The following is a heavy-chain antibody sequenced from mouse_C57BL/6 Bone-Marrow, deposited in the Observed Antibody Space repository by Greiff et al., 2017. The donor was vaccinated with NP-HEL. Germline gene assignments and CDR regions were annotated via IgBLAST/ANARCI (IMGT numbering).Heavy chain of an antibody. Sequence: VQLQQSGPELVKPGASVKLSCKASGYTFTSYDINWVKQRPGQGLEWIGWIYPRDGSTKYNEKFKGKATLTVDTSSSTAYMELHSLTSEDSAVYFCARGIYYYGSYYFDYWGQGTTLTVSS. CDR3: ARGIYYYGSYYFDY. D-gene: IGHD1-1*01. J-gene: IGHJ2*01. V-gene: IGHV1-85*01. CDR1: GYTFTSYD. CDR2: IYPRDGST.